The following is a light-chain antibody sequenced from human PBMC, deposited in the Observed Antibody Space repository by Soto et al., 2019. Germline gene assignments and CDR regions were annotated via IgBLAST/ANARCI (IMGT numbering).Light chain of an antibody. CDR2: AAS. CDR1: EGISSY. V-gene: IGKV1-9*01. Sequence: DIQLTQCPSFLSASVGDRVTITCRPGEGISSYLAWYQQKPGKAPKLLIYAASTLQSGVPSRFSGSGSGTEFTLTISSLQSDDVAVYYCQQYLDWPRTFGQGTKVDIK. J-gene: IGKJ1*01. CDR3: QQYLDWPRT.